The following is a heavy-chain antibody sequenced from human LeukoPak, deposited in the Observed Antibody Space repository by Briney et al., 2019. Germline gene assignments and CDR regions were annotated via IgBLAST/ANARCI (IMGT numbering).Heavy chain of an antibody. J-gene: IGHJ6*02. CDR1: GFTFSGYW. CDR3: ARGRYYDMDV. Sequence: GGSLRLSCAASGFTFSGYWMHWVRQAPGKGLVWVSRINSDGSSTIYADSVKGRFTISRENAKKALYLQMNSLRAEDTAVYYCARGRYYDMDVWGQGTTVTVSS. V-gene: IGHV3-74*01. CDR2: INSDGSST.